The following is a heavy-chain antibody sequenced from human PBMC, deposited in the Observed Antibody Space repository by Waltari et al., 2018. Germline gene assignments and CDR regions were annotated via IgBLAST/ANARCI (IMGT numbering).Heavy chain of an antibody. CDR2: IYYSGST. V-gene: IGHV4-59*01. J-gene: IGHJ6*03. CDR1: GGSISSYY. D-gene: IGHD3-10*01. Sequence: QVQLQESGPGLVKPSETLSLTCTVSGGSISSYYWSWIRQPPGKGLEWIGYIYYSGSTNYNPSLKSRVTISVDTSKNQFSLKLSSVTAADTAVYYCAREDYYGSGIYSRRYYYYYMDVWGKGTTVTVSS. CDR3: AREDYYGSGIYSRRYYYYYMDV.